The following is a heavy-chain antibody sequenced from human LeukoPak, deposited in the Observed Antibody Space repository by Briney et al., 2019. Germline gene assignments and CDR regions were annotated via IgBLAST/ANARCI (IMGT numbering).Heavy chain of an antibody. CDR3: AKDAPNSYGSASYPDY. Sequence: GGSLRLSCAASGFTFSSYGMHWVRQAPGKGLEWVAFIRYDGSNKYYADSVKGRFTISRDNSKNTLYLQMNSLRAEDTAVYYCAKDAPNSYGSASYPDYWGQGTLVTVSS. V-gene: IGHV3-30*02. CDR2: IRYDGSNK. D-gene: IGHD3-10*01. CDR1: GFTFSSYG. J-gene: IGHJ4*02.